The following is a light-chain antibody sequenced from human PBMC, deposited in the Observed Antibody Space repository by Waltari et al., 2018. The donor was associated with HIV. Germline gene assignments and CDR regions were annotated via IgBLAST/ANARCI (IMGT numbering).Light chain of an antibody. Sequence: EIVMTQSPATLSVSPGGRATLPCRASQSVSSNLAWYQQKPGRAPRLLIYGASTRATGIPARFNGSRSGTEFTLTIGSLQSEDFAVYYCQQYNNWPLYTFGQGTKLEIK. CDR3: QQYNNWPLYT. CDR2: GAS. CDR1: QSVSSN. J-gene: IGKJ2*01. V-gene: IGKV3-15*01.